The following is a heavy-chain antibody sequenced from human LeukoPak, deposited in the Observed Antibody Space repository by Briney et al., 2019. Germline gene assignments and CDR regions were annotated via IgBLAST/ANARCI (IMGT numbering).Heavy chain of an antibody. V-gene: IGHV3-30*02. CDR2: IRYDGSNK. D-gene: IGHD3-10*01. CDR1: GFTFSSYG. CDR3: AKSFRITMVRGVIDY. J-gene: IGHJ4*02. Sequence: GGSPRLSCAASGFTFSSYGMHSVRQAPGKGLELVAFIRYDGSNKYYADSVKGRFTISRDNSNNTLYMQMNSLRAEDTAVYYCAKSFRITMVRGVIDYWGQGTLVTVSS.